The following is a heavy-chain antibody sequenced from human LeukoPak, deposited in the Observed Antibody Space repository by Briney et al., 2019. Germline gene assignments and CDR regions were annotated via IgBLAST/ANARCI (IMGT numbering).Heavy chain of an antibody. CDR3: AKDYYYGSGSYYGMDV. CDR2: ISWNSGSI. Sequence: PGTSLRLSCAASGFTFDDYAMHWVRQAPGKGLEWVSGISWNSGSIGYADSVKGRFTISRDNAKNSLYLRMNSLRAEDTALYYCAKDYYYGSGSYYGMDVWGQGTTVTVSS. J-gene: IGHJ6*02. D-gene: IGHD3-10*01. V-gene: IGHV3-9*01. CDR1: GFTFDDYA.